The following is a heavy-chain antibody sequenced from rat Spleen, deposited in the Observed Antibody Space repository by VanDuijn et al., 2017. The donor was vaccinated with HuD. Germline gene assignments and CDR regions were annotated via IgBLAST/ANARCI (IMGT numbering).Heavy chain of an antibody. CDR2: ISYDGGST. CDR1: GFTFSDFG. D-gene: IGHD1-2*01. Sequence: EVQLVESGGGLVQPGRSMKLSCADSGFTFSDFGMAWVLQAPTKGLEWVASISYDGGSTYYRDSVKGRFPVSRDNAKSTLYLQMESLRSEDTATYYCARDMSRTIAAKSYYYFDFWGPGTMVTVSS. J-gene: IGHJ1*01. V-gene: IGHV5-20*01. CDR3: ARDMSRTIAAKSYYYFDF.